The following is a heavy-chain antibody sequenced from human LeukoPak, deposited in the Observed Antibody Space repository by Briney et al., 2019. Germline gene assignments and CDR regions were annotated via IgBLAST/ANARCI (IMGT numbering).Heavy chain of an antibody. Sequence: SETLYLTCTVSGGSISSYYWSWIRQPPGKGLEWIGYIYYSGSTNYNPSLKSRVTISVDTSKNQFSLKLSSVTAADTAVYYCARDPHSSGYPGWWFDPWGQGTLVTVSS. CDR1: GGSISSYY. J-gene: IGHJ5*02. CDR3: ARDPHSSGYPGWWFDP. D-gene: IGHD3-22*01. CDR2: IYYSGST. V-gene: IGHV4-59*01.